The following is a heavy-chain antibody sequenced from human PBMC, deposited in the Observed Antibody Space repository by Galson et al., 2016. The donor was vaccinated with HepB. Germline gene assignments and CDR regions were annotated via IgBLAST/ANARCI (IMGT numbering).Heavy chain of an antibody. D-gene: IGHD4-23*01. CDR2: MYYSGNT. CDR3: APVITDLYFDL. CDR1: GASIGSSSYY. V-gene: IGHV4-39*07. Sequence: SETLSLTCSVSGASIGSSSYYWGWIRQPPGKGLEWIGFMYYSGNTYYNPSLKSRVTISVDTSKNQFSLKLSSVTAADTAVYYCAPVITDLYFDLWGRGTLVTVSS. J-gene: IGHJ2*01.